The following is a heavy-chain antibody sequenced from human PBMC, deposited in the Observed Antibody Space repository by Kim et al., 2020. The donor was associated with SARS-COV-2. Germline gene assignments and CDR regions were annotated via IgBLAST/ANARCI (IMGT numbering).Heavy chain of an antibody. CDR2: IYYSGST. CDR1: GGSISSYY. D-gene: IGHD4-4*01. Sequence: SETLSLTCTVSGGSISSYYWSWIRQPPGKGLEWIGYIYYSGSTNYNPSLKSRVTISVDTSKNQFSLKLSSVTAADTAVYYCARTRLHPLKWDYGMDVWGQGTTVTVSS. J-gene: IGHJ6*02. CDR3: ARTRLHPLKWDYGMDV. V-gene: IGHV4-59*01.